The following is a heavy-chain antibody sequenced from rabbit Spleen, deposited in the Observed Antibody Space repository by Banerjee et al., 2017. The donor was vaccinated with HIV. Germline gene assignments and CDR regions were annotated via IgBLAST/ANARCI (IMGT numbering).Heavy chain of an antibody. Sequence: QQQLEESGGGLVKPGGTLTLTCTASGFSFSTDYYMCWVRQAPGKGLECIACIYGGVIGSTYYATWAKGRFTISKTSSTTVTLRMTSLTAADRATYFCARDLVGVIGWNFYLWGPGTLVTVS. V-gene: IGHV1S45*01. CDR2: IYGGVIGST. D-gene: IGHD1-1*01. CDR1: GFSFSTDYY. CDR3: ARDLVGVIGWNFYL. J-gene: IGHJ4*01.